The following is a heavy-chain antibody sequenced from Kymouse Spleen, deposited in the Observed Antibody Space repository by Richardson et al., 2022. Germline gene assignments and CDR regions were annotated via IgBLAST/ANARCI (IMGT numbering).Heavy chain of an antibody. CDR1: GGSISSSSYY. CDR3: ARNSSSWYGFDY. Sequence: QLQLQESGPGLVKPSETLSLTCTVSGGSISSSSYYWGWIRQPPGKGLEWIGSIYYSGSTYYNPSLKSRVTISVDTSKNQFSLKLSSVTAADTAVYYCARNSSSWYGFDYWGQGTLVTVSS. CDR2: IYYSGST. D-gene: IGHD6-13*01. V-gene: IGHV4-39*01. J-gene: IGHJ4*02.